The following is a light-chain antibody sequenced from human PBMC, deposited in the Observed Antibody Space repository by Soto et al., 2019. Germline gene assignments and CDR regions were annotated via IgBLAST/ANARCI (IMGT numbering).Light chain of an antibody. CDR3: SSYTTNTSWV. J-gene: IGLJ3*02. CDR2: EVT. CDR1: SSDVGAHNY. V-gene: IGLV2-14*01. Sequence: QSALTQPASVSGSPGQSITISCTGTSSDVGAHNYVSWYQQHPGKAPKLMMFEVTNRPSGVSNRFSGSKSGNSASLTISGLQAEDEADYYCSSYTTNTSWVFGGGTKVTVL.